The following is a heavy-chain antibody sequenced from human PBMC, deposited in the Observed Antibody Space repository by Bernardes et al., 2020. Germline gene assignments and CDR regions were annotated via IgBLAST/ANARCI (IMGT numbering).Heavy chain of an antibody. CDR2: IYYSGST. CDR1: GGPISSSSYY. Sequence: SETLSLTCTVSGGPISSSSYYWGWIRQPPGKGLEWIGSIYYSGSTYYKPSLKSRVTISVDTSKNQFSLKLSSVTAADTAVYYCARHNGWATVTTWGRLAGAFDIWGQGTMVTVSS. V-gene: IGHV4-39*01. J-gene: IGHJ3*02. CDR3: ARHNGWATVTTWGRLAGAFDI. D-gene: IGHD4-17*01.